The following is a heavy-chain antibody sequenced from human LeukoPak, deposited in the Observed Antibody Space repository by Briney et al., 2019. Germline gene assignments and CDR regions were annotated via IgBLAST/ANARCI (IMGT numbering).Heavy chain of an antibody. CDR3: ARDLLGYNYHYMDV. D-gene: IGHD3-10*01. V-gene: IGHV3-21*01. J-gene: IGHJ6*03. Sequence: GGSLRLSCAASGFTFSHYNMNWVRQAPGKGLEWVSSISSSSSYIYYADSVKGRFTISRDNAKNSLYLQMNSLRAEDTAVYCCARDLLGYNYHYMDVWGKGTTVTVSS. CDR1: GFTFSHYN. CDR2: ISSSSSYI.